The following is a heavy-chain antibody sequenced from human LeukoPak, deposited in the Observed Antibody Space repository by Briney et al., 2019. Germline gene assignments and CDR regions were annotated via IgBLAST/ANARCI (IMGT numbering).Heavy chain of an antibody. D-gene: IGHD4-17*01. V-gene: IGHV3-11*01. Sequence: GGSLRLSCEASGFTFSDYYMSWIRRAPGKGLEWVSYISSSGSTIYYADSVKGRFTISRDNAKHSLYLQMNSLRPEDTAVYYCARDSYGAPFDYWGQGTLVTVSS. J-gene: IGHJ4*02. CDR1: GFTFSDYY. CDR2: ISSSGSTI. CDR3: ARDSYGAPFDY.